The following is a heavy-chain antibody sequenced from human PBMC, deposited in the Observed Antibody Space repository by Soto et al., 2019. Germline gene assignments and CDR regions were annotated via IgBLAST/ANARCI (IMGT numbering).Heavy chain of an antibody. CDR3: ARDVGITIFGVVNDAFDI. CDR1: GYTFTSYG. V-gene: IGHV1-18*01. Sequence: ASVKVSCKASGYTFTSYGISWVRQAPGQGLEWMGWISAYNGNTNYAQKLQGRVTMTTDTSTSTAYMELRSLRSDDTAVYYCARDVGITIFGVVNDAFDIWGQGTVVTVSS. D-gene: IGHD3-3*01. J-gene: IGHJ3*02. CDR2: ISAYNGNT.